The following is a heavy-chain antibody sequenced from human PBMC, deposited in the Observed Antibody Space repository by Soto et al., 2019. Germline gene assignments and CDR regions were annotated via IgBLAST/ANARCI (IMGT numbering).Heavy chain of an antibody. V-gene: IGHV1-18*01. D-gene: IGHD2-21*02. Sequence: QVQLVQSGAEVKKPGASVKVSCKASGYTFTNYGISWVRQAPGQGLEWMGWISAYSGNINYAQKLQGRVTMTTDTSTSTASMALRSLRSDDTAMYYCASSYGGGNCYSILPLVYYCYGMDVWGQGTTVTVSS. CDR2: ISAYSGNI. CDR3: ASSYGGGNCYSILPLVYYCYGMDV. J-gene: IGHJ6*02. CDR1: GYTFTNYG.